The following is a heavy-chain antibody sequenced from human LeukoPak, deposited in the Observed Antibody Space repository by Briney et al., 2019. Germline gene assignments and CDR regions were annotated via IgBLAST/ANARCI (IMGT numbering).Heavy chain of an antibody. CDR3: AKAPPYGSGSPYYFDY. Sequence: GGSLRLSCAASGFTFSSYAMSWVRQAPGKGLEWVSAISGSGGSTYYADSVKGRFTISRDNSKNTLYLQMNSLRAEDTAVYYCAKAPPYGSGSPYYFDYWGQGTLVTVSS. J-gene: IGHJ4*02. D-gene: IGHD3-10*01. CDR1: GFTFSSYA. CDR2: ISGSGGST. V-gene: IGHV3-23*01.